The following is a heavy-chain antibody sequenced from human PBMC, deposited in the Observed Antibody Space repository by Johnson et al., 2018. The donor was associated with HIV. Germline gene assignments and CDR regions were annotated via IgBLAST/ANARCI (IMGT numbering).Heavy chain of an antibody. D-gene: IGHD6-6*01. J-gene: IGHJ3*02. CDR3: AKDTGIAARPGPYAFDI. CDR1: GFTFDDYT. Sequence: VQLVESGGGVVQPGGSLRLSCAASGFTFDDYTMHWVRQAPGKGLEWVSLISWDGGSTYYADSVKGRFTISRDNSKNSLYLQMNSLRTEDTALYYCAKDTGIAARPGPYAFDIWGQGTMVTVSS. CDR2: ISWDGGST. V-gene: IGHV3-43*01.